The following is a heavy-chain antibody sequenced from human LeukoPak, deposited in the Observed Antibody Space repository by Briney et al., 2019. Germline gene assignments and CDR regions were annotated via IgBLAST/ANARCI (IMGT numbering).Heavy chain of an antibody. D-gene: IGHD3-22*01. CDR3: ARVGYYESSGYYEY. V-gene: IGHV1-2*06. CDR2: INPNSGGT. J-gene: IGHJ4*02. CDR1: GYTFTDYY. Sequence: VASVQVSCPASGYTFTDYYMHWVRQAPGQGLEWMGRINPNSGGTNYAQKFQGRVTMTRDTSISTVYMELSRLRSDDTAVYYCARVGYYESSGYYEYWGQGTLVTVSS.